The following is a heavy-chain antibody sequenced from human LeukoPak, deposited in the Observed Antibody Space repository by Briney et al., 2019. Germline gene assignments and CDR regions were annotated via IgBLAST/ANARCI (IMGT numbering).Heavy chain of an antibody. Sequence: PSETLSLTCIVSGGSISSGSYYWSWIRQPAGKGLEWIGRVFTSGSTDYNPSFKSRVTISVDTSKKQVSLRLSSVTAADTAVYYCARDLPGQYGFDIWGQGTMVTASS. D-gene: IGHD1-14*01. CDR1: GGSISSGSYY. J-gene: IGHJ3*02. CDR2: VFTSGST. V-gene: IGHV4-61*02. CDR3: ARDLPGQYGFDI.